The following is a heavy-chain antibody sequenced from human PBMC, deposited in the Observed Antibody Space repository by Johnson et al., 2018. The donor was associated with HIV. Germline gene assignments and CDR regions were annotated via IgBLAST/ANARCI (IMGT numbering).Heavy chain of an antibody. D-gene: IGHD6-19*01. Sequence: VQLVESGGGLVQPGGSLRVSCAASGFTFSRYWMSWVRQAPGKGLEWVANIKQDGSEKYYVDSVKGRFTISRDNAKNALYLQMSSLRAEDTSMYYCTGGWYNLSAFDIWGQGTMVTVSS. J-gene: IGHJ3*02. CDR2: IKQDGSEK. CDR3: TGGWYNLSAFDI. CDR1: GFTFSRYW. V-gene: IGHV3-7*01.